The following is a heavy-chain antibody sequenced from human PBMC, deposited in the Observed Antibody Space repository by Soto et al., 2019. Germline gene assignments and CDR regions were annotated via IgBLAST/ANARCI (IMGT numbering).Heavy chain of an antibody. J-gene: IGHJ6*02. CDR2: IYPGDSDT. Sequence: GESLKISCKGSGYSFTSYWIGWVRQMPGKGLEWMGIIYPGDSDTRYSPSFQGQVTISADKSISTAYLQWSSLKASDTAMYYCARNSIEYSSSGAPRYYDGMDVWGQGTTVTVSS. CDR3: ARNSIEYSSSGAPRYYDGMDV. D-gene: IGHD6-6*01. V-gene: IGHV5-51*01. CDR1: GYSFTSYW.